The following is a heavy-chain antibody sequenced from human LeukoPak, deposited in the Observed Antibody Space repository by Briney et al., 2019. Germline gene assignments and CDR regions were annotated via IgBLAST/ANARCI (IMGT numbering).Heavy chain of an antibody. CDR3: ARHNSGSPDAFDI. Sequence: SETLSLTCTVSGGSSSSYYWSWIRQPPGKGLEWIGYIYYSGSTNYNPSLKSRVTISVDTPKNQFSLKLSSVTAADTAVYYCARHNSGSPDAFDIWGQGTMVTVSS. CDR2: IYYSGST. CDR1: GGSSSSYY. D-gene: IGHD1-26*01. J-gene: IGHJ3*02. V-gene: IGHV4-59*08.